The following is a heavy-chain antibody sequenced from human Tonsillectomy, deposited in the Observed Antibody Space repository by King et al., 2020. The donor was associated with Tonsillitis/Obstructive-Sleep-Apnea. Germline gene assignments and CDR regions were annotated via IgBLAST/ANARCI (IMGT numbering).Heavy chain of an antibody. Sequence: VQLVESGGYSVQPGGSLRLSCAASGFTFTSYAMTWVRQAPGKGLEWVSSISDNGAGTHYADSVKGRFTISRDNSKNTLYLQMNSLRVDDTAVYYCAGGPAGADYYYIDGWGKGSTVTVSS. V-gene: IGHV3-23*04. CDR3: AGGPAGADYYYIDG. D-gene: IGHD6-19*01. CDR2: ISDNGAGT. J-gene: IGHJ6*03. CDR1: GFTFTSYA.